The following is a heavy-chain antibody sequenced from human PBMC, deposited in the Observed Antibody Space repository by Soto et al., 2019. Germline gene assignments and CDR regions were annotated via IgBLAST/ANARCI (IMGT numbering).Heavy chain of an antibody. D-gene: IGHD1-26*01. CDR1: NYSFSSFG. J-gene: IGHJ4*02. V-gene: IGHV1-18*01. Sequence: QVQLVQSGGEVKKPGASVKVSCKASNYSFSSFGISWMRQAPGQELEWMAWINPSNDNTNYAQSLQGRVTLTTDTSTSTAYMELRSLRSDDTAVYYCARDPFYSGTNLQVGYFDSWGQGTLVTVSS. CDR2: INPSNDNT. CDR3: ARDPFYSGTNLQVGYFDS.